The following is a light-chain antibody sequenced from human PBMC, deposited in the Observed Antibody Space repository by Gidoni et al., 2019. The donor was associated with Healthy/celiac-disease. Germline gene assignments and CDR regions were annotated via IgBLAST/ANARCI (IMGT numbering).Light chain of an antibody. J-gene: IGKJ1*01. Sequence: DIQMTQSPSSLSASVGDRVTITCRASQSSSSYLNWYQQKPGKAPKLLIYAASSLQSGVPSRFSGSGSGTDFTLTISSLQPEDFATYYCQQCYSTLLTFGQGTKVEIK. CDR1: QSSSSY. CDR2: AAS. V-gene: IGKV1-39*01. CDR3: QQCYSTLLT.